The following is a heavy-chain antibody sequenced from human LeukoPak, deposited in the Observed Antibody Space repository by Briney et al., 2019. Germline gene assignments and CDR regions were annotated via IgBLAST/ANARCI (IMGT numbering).Heavy chain of an antibody. CDR3: AREIQGGLFDY. CDR2: ISSSSTYI. D-gene: IGHD5-12*01. CDR1: GFAFSTYS. J-gene: IGHJ4*02. Sequence: GGSLRLSCAASGFAFSTYSMNWVRQAPGKGLDWVASISSSSTYIYYTDSVKGRFTMSRDNAKNSLYLQMNSLRAEDTAVYYCAREIQGGLFDYWGQGTLVTVSS. V-gene: IGHV3-21*01.